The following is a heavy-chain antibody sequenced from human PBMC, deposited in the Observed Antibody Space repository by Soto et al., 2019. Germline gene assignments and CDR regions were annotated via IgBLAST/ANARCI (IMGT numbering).Heavy chain of an antibody. CDR3: AKGVTVYSNSCPEY. J-gene: IGHJ4*02. V-gene: IGHV3-23*01. Sequence: EVQLLESGGGLVQPGGSLRLSCAVSGFTLSSYAMSWVRQAPGKGLEWVSVISASSGRTYYADSVQGRFTISRDNSKNTLYLQMSSLRAEDTAVYYCAKGVTVYSNSCPEYWSQGTLVTVSS. D-gene: IGHD6-13*01. CDR2: ISASSGRT. CDR1: GFTLSSYA.